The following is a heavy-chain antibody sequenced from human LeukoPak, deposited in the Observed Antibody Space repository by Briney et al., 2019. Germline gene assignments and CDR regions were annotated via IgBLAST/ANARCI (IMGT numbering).Heavy chain of an antibody. V-gene: IGHV3-23*01. CDR1: GFTFSSYA. J-gene: IGHJ3*02. CDR2: ISGSGGGT. CDR3: AKALTSGWYLDAFNI. Sequence: GGSLRLSCAASGFTFSSYAMSWVRQAPGKGLEWVSAISGSGGGTYYADSVKGRFTISRDNSKNTLFLEMNSLRAEDTAVYYCAKALTSGWYLDAFNIWGQGTMVTVSS. D-gene: IGHD6-19*01.